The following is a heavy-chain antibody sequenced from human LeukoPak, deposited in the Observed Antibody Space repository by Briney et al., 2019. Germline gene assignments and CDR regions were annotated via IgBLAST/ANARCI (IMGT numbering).Heavy chain of an antibody. CDR3: ARDWNYYGSGRELDY. CDR1: GYTFTGYY. V-gene: IGHV1-2*02. Sequence: ASVKVSCKASGYTFTGYYMHWVRQAPGQGLELMGWINSNSGGTNYAQKFQGRVTMTRDTSISTAYMELSRLRSDDTAVYYCARDWNYYGSGRELDYWGQGTLVTVSS. CDR2: INSNSGGT. D-gene: IGHD3-10*01. J-gene: IGHJ4*02.